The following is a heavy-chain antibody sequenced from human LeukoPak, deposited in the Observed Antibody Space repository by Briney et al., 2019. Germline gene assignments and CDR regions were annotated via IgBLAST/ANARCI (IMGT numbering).Heavy chain of an antibody. CDR1: GDSISRSSYY. CDR2: IYYSGST. D-gene: IGHD1-14*01. CDR3: ARSEDSGFDY. Sequence: SETLSLTCTVSGDSISRSSYYWDWIRQPPGKGLEWIGNIYYSGSTYYNPSLKSRVSISVDTSKNQFSLKLSSVTATDTAVYYCARSEDSGFDYWGQGTLVTVSS. J-gene: IGHJ4*02. V-gene: IGHV4-39*01.